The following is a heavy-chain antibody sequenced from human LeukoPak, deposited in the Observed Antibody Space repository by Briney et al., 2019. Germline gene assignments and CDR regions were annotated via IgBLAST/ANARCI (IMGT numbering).Heavy chain of an antibody. J-gene: IGHJ3*02. D-gene: IGHD3-22*01. CDR3: AREYSSGQDAFDI. V-gene: IGHV1-69*13. CDR1: GGTFISYA. CDR2: IIPIFGTA. Sequence: SVKVSCKASGGTFISYAISWVRQAPGQGLEWMGGIIPIFGTANYAQKFQGRVTITADESTSTAYMELSSLRSEDTAVYYCAREYSSGQDAFDIWGQGTMVTVSS.